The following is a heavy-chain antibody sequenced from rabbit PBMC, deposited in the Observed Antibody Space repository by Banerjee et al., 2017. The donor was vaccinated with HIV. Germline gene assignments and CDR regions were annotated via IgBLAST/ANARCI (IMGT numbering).Heavy chain of an antibody. CDR1: GIDFSSSYW. CDR3: ARTASSDFYFDL. Sequence: QSLEESGGDLVKPGASLTLTCTASGIDFSSSYWVCWVRQAPGKGLEWIACIYAGRSGTTDYASWAKGRFTISKTSSTTVTLQMTSLTVADTATYFCARTASSDFYFDLWGPGTLVTVS. D-gene: IGHD1-1*01. V-gene: IGHV1S40*01. CDR2: IYAGRSGTT. J-gene: IGHJ4*01.